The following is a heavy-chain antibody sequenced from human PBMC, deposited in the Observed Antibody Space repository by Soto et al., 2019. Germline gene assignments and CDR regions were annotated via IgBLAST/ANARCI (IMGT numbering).Heavy chain of an antibody. CDR3: AGYNWNYYFDP. D-gene: IGHD1-7*01. Sequence: PSETLSLTCAVYGGSFSGYYWSWIRQPPGKGLEWIGYIYYSGSTYYNPSLKSRVTISVDTSKSQFSLNLNSMTAADTAVYYCAGYNWNYYFDPWGQGTLVTVSS. CDR1: GGSFSGYY. CDR2: IYYSGST. V-gene: IGHV4-34*01. J-gene: IGHJ5*02.